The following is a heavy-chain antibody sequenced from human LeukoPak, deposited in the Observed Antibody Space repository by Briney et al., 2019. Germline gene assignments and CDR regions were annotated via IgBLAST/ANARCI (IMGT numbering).Heavy chain of an antibody. Sequence: EASETLSLTCTVSGGSISSGGYYWSWIRQHPGKGLEWIGYIYYSGSTYYNPSLESRVTISVDTSKNHFSLKLSSMTAADTAIYYCARDLRNVNSGLFGCWGQGTLVTVSS. V-gene: IGHV4-31*03. J-gene: IGHJ4*02. CDR1: GGSISSGGYY. CDR3: ARDLRNVNSGLFGC. CDR2: IYYSGST. D-gene: IGHD1-14*01.